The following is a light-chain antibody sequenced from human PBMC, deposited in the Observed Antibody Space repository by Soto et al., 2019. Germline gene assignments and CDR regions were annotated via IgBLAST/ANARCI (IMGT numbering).Light chain of an antibody. CDR3: QTSYGGLFGVM. CDR1: NSNIGTGFV. CDR2: GRS. J-gene: IGLJ3*02. Sequence: QSVLTQPPSVSGAPGQRVTIACTGTNSNIGTGFVVHWYRHFPGAAPKLLLSGRSHRPSGVPDRFSGSKSGTAASLAIAGLQADDEADYYCQTSYGGLFGVMFGTGTKLTVL. V-gene: IGLV1-40*01.